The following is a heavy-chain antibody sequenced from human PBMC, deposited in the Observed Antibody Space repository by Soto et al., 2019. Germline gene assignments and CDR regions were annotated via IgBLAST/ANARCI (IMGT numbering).Heavy chain of an antibody. V-gene: IGHV4-59*01. CDR3: ARSVAVPGAHIDY. CDR1: GGSIIGSY. Sequence: SETLSLTCSFSGGSIIGSYWSWIRQSPGKGLEWLGYVYYTGSTNYSPSLRSRVSISVDTSKNEFSLRLSSVTAADTAVYFCARSVAVPGAHIDYWGQGTQVTV. CDR2: VYYTGST. D-gene: IGHD6-19*01. J-gene: IGHJ4*02.